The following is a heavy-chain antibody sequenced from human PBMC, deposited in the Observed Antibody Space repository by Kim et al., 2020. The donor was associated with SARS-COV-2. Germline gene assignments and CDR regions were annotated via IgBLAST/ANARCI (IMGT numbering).Heavy chain of an antibody. CDR2: IGVYSGNT. J-gene: IGHJ3*01. CDR3: VRDEGSSWYLGAFDV. D-gene: IGHD6-13*01. V-gene: IGHV1-18*01. CDR1: DYTFINYG. Sequence: ASVKVSCKASDYTFINYGISWVRQAPGQGLEWMGWIGVYSGNTAYAQKFQGRITMTTDTSTSTAYMELRSLRSGDTAVYYCVRDEGSSWYLGAFDVWGQGTVVTVSS.